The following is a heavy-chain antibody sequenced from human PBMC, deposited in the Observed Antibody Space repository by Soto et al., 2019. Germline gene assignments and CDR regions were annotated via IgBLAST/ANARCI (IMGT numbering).Heavy chain of an antibody. Sequence: VQLVQSGAEVRKPGSSVKVSCQVSGVTFSTSTITWARQAPGQGLEWMGSIIPILGTAKSTQKFQGRVTITADESASVAYMELSSVTSEDTAVYYCARAGFVSGWNEFSGMDVWGQGTTVTFSS. CDR2: IIPILGTA. V-gene: IGHV1-69*11. D-gene: IGHD6-19*01. J-gene: IGHJ6*02. CDR3: ARAGFVSGWNEFSGMDV. CDR1: GVTFSTST.